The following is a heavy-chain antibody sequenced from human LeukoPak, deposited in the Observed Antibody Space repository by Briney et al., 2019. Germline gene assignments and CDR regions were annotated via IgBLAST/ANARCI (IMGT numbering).Heavy chain of an antibody. CDR3: ARGRTYVGNYSDY. CDR1: GVTLSGYW. J-gene: IGHJ4*02. V-gene: IGHV3-74*01. Sequence: GGSLTLSCAVSGVTLSGYWMYWVRQAPGEGLVWVSRINSDGSSKTYADSVKGRFPIYRDNAKNTLYLQMNSLRAEDTAVYYCARGRTYVGNYSDYWGQGTLVTVSS. CDR2: INSDGSSK. D-gene: IGHD4-23*01.